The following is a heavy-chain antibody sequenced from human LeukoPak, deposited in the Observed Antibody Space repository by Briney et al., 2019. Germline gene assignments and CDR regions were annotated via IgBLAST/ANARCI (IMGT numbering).Heavy chain of an antibody. Sequence: GGSLRLSCAASGFTFSSYSMNWVRQAPGKGLERVSSISSSTSYIYYADSVKGRFTISRDNAKNSLYLHMKRLRDEDTAVYYCGRGGYSSTLYGRYQHWGQGTLVTVST. CDR1: GFTFSSYS. J-gene: IGHJ1*01. D-gene: IGHD6-13*01. CDR2: ISSSTSYI. CDR3: GRGGYSSTLYGRYQH. V-gene: IGHV3-21*01.